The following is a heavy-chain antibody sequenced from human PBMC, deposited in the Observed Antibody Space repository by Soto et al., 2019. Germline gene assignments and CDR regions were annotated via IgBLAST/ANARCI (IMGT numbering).Heavy chain of an antibody. J-gene: IGHJ4*02. Sequence: KASETLSLTCDVSGVSISSGNWWSWVRQPPGKGLEWIAEVYNDGSANYHPSLESRATISVDRSKNQFSLGLSSVTAADTGKYYCARLVYDSRLNYLYFDHWGQGTLVTVSS. CDR2: VYNDGSA. V-gene: IGHV4-4*02. D-gene: IGHD3-22*01. CDR1: GVSISSGNW. CDR3: ARLVYDSRLNYLYFDH.